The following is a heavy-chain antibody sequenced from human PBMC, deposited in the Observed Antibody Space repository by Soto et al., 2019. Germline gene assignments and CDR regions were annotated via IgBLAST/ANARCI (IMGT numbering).Heavy chain of an antibody. V-gene: IGHV3-48*03. CDR1: GFTFSSYE. CDR3: ARESYDSSGYYLFDY. Sequence: GVSLRLSCAASGFTFSSYEMNWVRQAPGKGLEWVSYISSSGSTIYYADSVKGRFTISRDNTKNSLYLQMNSLRAEDTAVYYCARESYDSSGYYLFDYWGQGTLVTVSS. D-gene: IGHD3-22*01. CDR2: ISSSGSTI. J-gene: IGHJ4*02.